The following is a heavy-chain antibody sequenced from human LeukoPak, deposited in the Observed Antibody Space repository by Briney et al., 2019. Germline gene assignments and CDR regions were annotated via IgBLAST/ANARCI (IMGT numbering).Heavy chain of an antibody. CDR2: LYSGGTT. Sequence: GGSLRLSCAVSGFTISNNYMSWLRQAPGQGLECVSVLYSGGTTYYADSVKGRFTISRDSSKNTLFLQMNSLRAEDTAVYYCAANHPFDPWGHGTLVTVSS. D-gene: IGHD1-14*01. CDR3: AANHPFDP. CDR1: GFTISNNY. J-gene: IGHJ5*02. V-gene: IGHV3-66*01.